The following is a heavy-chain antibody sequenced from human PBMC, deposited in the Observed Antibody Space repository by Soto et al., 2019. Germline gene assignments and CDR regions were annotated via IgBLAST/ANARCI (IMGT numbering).Heavy chain of an antibody. CDR3: ARVGGSNPSMFDY. CDR1: GGTFSSYT. J-gene: IGHJ4*02. CDR2: IIPILGIA. Sequence: GASVKVSCKASGGTFSSYTISWVRQAPGQGLEWMGRIIPILGIANYAQKFQGRVTMTRDTSTSTVYMELSSLRSEDTAVYYCARVGGSNPSMFDYWGQGTLVTVSS. D-gene: IGHD3-16*01. V-gene: IGHV1-69*02.